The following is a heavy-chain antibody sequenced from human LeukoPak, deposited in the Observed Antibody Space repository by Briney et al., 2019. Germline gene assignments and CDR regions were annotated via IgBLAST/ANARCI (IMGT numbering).Heavy chain of an antibody. CDR1: GGSISSYY. V-gene: IGHV4-59*12. CDR3: ARGGPRSSWYGY. Sequence: SETLSLTCTVSGGSISSYYWSWIRQPPGKGLEWIGYIYYSGSTNYNPSLKSRVTISVDTSKNQFSLKLSSVTAADTAVYYCARGGPRSSWYGYWGQGTLVTVSS. CDR2: IYYSGST. D-gene: IGHD6-13*01. J-gene: IGHJ4*02.